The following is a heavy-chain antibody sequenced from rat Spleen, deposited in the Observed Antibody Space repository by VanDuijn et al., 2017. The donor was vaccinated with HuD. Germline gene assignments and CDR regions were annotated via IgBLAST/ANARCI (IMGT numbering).Heavy chain of an antibody. D-gene: IGHD1-6*01. CDR1: GFTFSNYD. CDR2: INFDGSST. CDR3: TRDRILRSTGFDY. Sequence: EVQLVESGGGLVQPGRSLKLSCAASGFTFSNYDMAWVRQAPTKGLEWVATINFDGSSTYYRDSVRGRFSISRDNARSTLYLQMDSLRSEDTATYYCTRDRILRSTGFDYWGQGVMVTVSS. J-gene: IGHJ2*01. V-gene: IGHV5-29*01.